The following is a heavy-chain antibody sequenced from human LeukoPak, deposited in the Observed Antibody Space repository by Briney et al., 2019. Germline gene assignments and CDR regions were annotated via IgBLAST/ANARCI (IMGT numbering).Heavy chain of an antibody. CDR2: IIPMFDAA. V-gene: IGHV1-69*06. CDR1: GYTFTSYG. D-gene: IGHD1-1*01. Sequence: GASVKVSCKASGYTFTSYGISWVRQAPGQGLEWMGGIIPMFDAANYAPKFQGRVTITADKSATTAYMELSSLRSDDTAVYFCARMQLETQNNFYYYMDVWGKGTTVTVSS. J-gene: IGHJ6*03. CDR3: ARMQLETQNNFYYYMDV.